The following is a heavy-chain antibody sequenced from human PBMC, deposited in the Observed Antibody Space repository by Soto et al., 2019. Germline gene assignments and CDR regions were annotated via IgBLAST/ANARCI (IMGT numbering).Heavy chain of an antibody. CDR3: ARRWGTYFDF. CDR1: GDSITSGVHY. J-gene: IGHJ4*02. CDR2: IFYSGPT. D-gene: IGHD7-27*01. Sequence: SETLSLTCTVSGDSITSGVHYWSWIRQLPGKGLEWIGYIFYSGPTYYNPSLKSRVAISVDTSKNQFSLKLNSVTAADTAVYYCARRWGTYFDFWGQGTLVTVSS. V-gene: IGHV4-31*03.